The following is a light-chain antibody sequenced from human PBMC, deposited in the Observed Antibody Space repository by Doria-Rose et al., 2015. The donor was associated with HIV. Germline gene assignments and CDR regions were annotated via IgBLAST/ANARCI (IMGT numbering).Light chain of an antibody. V-gene: IGKV3-20*01. CDR2: DGS. CDR1: QSFSSTY. Sequence: TQSPGTLSLSPGERAALSCRASQSFSSTYLAWYHQKPVQAPSLLIYDGSTRATGIPDRFSASGSGTDFTLTINRLEPEDFALYYCHQYGTSWTFGQGTKVEI. CDR3: HQYGTSWT. J-gene: IGKJ1*01.